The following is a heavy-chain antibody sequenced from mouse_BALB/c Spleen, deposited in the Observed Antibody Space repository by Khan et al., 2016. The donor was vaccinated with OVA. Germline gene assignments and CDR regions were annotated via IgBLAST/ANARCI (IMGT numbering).Heavy chain of an antibody. CDR1: GFNIKDTY. V-gene: IGHV14-3*02. CDR2: IDPATGNI. J-gene: IGHJ4*01. Sequence: VQLKESGPELVKPGASVKLSCPASGFNIKDTYIHWVKQRPEQGLEWIGSIDPATGNIKYDPNFQDTATITSDTSSNTAYLLLSSLTSDDTPVHHVPNSAIRHSFTNALDYGGEGTAATISS. CDR3: PNSAIRHSFTNALDY.